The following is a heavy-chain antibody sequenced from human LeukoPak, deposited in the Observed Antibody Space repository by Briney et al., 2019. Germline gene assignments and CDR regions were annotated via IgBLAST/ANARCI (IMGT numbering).Heavy chain of an antibody. CDR1: GYSISSGYL. D-gene: IGHD1-1*01. CDR3: ARDYNWWYFDY. Sequence: SETLSLTCTVSGYSISSGYLWGWIRQPPGKGLEWIGSIDGSGSSYYNPSLKSRVIISVDTSRNQFSLKMTSVTAADTAVYYCARDYNWWYFDYWGQGTLVTVSS. V-gene: IGHV4-38-2*02. J-gene: IGHJ4*02. CDR2: IDGSGSS.